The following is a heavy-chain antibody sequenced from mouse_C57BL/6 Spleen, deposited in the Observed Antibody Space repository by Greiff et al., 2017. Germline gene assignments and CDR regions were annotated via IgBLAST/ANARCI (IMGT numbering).Heavy chain of an antibody. CDR2: INPNYGST. CDR1: GYSFTDYN. CDR3: GGGNWDGY. V-gene: IGHV1-39*01. Sequence: QLLQSGPELVKPGASVKISCKASGYSFTDYNMNWVKQTTGKSLEWIGVINPNYGSTCYPQKFKGQATLTVDQSTSTAYMQLNSLTSEDTAIYYCGGGNWDGYWGQGTTLTVSS. J-gene: IGHJ2*01. D-gene: IGHD4-1*01.